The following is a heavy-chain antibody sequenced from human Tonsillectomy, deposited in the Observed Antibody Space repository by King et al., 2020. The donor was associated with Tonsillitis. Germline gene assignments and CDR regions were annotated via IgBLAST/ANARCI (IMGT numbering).Heavy chain of an antibody. CDR2: ISWNSGSM. V-gene: IGHV3-9*01. D-gene: IGHD5-18*01. CDR3: AKATYSYGYFDY. J-gene: IGHJ4*02. Sequence: VQLVESGGGLVQPGRSLRLSCAASGFTFDDYAMHWVRQAPGKGLEWVSGISWNSGSMGYADSVKGRFTISRDNAKNSLYLQMNSLRAEDTALYYCAKATYSYGYFDYWGQGTLVTVSS. CDR1: GFTFDDYA.